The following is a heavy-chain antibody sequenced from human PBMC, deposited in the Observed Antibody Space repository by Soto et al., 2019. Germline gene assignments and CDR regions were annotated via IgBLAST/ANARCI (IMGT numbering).Heavy chain of an antibody. Sequence: EVLLLESGGGLVQPGGSLRLSCAGSGFTFSSYAMTWVRQAPGKGLEWVSSISGSGSSAYYADSVKGRFTISRDDSNNTLYLQMNSLRTEDTALYYCARGGYRGAISDYWGQGTLVTVSS. V-gene: IGHV3-23*01. D-gene: IGHD3-10*01. CDR2: ISGSGSSA. J-gene: IGHJ4*02. CDR1: GFTFSSYA. CDR3: ARGGYRGAISDY.